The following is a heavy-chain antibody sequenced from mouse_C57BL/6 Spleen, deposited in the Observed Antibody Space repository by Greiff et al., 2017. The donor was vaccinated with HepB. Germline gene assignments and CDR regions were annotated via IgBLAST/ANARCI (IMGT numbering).Heavy chain of an antibody. CDR2: IYPGDGDT. V-gene: IGHV1-82*01. CDR3: ATAYDYDRDYYAMDY. Sequence: QVQLKESGPELVKPGASVKISCKASGYAFSSSWMNWVKQRPGKGLEWIGRIYPGDGDTNYNGKFKGKATLTADKSSSTAYMQLSSLTSEDSAVYFCATAYDYDRDYYAMDYWGQGTSVTVSS. J-gene: IGHJ4*01. CDR1: GYAFSSSW. D-gene: IGHD2-4*01.